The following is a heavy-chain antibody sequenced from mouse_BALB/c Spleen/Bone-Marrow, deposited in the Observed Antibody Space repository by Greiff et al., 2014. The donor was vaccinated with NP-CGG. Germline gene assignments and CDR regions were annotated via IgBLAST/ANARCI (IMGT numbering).Heavy chain of an antibody. Sequence: EVKLVESGPVLVKPSQSLSLACTVTAYSITSGYGWHWIRQFPGNKLEWMGYIHYSGSTQYIPSLKSRISITRDTSKNQFFLQLKSVTTEDSATYYGAREARTTARFAYWGQGTLVTVSA. D-gene: IGHD1-2*01. CDR2: IHYSGST. CDR3: AREARTTARFAY. CDR1: AYSITSGYG. J-gene: IGHJ3*01. V-gene: IGHV3-1*02.